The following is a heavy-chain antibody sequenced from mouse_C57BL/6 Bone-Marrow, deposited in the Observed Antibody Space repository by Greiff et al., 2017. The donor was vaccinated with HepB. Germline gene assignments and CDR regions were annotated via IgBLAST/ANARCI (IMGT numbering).Heavy chain of an antibody. CDR2: ISSGGSYT. CDR3: ASPLSTPVVAFYAMDY. Sequence: EVQVVESGGDLVKPGGSLKLSCAASGFTFSSYGMSWVRQTPDKRLEWVATISSGGSYTDYPDSVKGRFTISRDNAKNTLYLQMSSLKSEDTAMYYCASPLSTPVVAFYAMDYWDRGTSVTVSA. V-gene: IGHV5-6*01. J-gene: IGHJ4*01. CDR1: GFTFSSYG. D-gene: IGHD1-1*01.